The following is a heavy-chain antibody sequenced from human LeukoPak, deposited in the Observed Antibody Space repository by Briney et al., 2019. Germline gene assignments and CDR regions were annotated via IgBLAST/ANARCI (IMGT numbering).Heavy chain of an antibody. J-gene: IGHJ5*02. CDR1: ADSFSSHY. D-gene: IGHD5-18*01. CDR3: ARDAGGYWIQLWRQGFSGFDP. CDR2: ISYIGST. V-gene: IGHV4-59*11. Sequence: SETLSLTCAVFADSFSSHYWTWIRQAPGKGLEWIGYISYIGSTNYNPSLKSRVTISIDTSKNQFSLKLSSVTAADTAVYYCARDAGGYWIQLWRQGFSGFDPWGQGTLVTVSS.